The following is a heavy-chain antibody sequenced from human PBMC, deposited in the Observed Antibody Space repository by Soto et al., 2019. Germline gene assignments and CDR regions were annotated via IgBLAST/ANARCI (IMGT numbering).Heavy chain of an antibody. Sequence: QVQLVQSGAEVKKPGSSVKVSCKASGGTFSNYIINWVRQAPGQGLEWMGRVIPSIGMANTAQNFQGRVTITADQSTSTTYMALISLRSEDTAVFYCAPDDHGVARLSWGQGTLVTVSS. D-gene: IGHD4-17*01. CDR1: GGTFSNYI. J-gene: IGHJ5*02. CDR3: APDDHGVARLS. CDR2: VIPSIGMA. V-gene: IGHV1-69*02.